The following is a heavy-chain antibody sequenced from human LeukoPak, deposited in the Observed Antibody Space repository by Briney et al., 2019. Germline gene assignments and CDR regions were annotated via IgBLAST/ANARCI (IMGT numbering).Heavy chain of an antibody. V-gene: IGHV4-39*07. CDR2: IHYNGQA. J-gene: IGHJ4*02. Sequence: SETLSLTCTVSGGSLSGSNYYWGWIRQAPGRGLEWIGSIHYNGQAYYNPSRASRVTISVDTSKNQFSLKLSSVTAADTAVYYCARSELLWFGGVNSGFDYWGQGTLVTVSS. CDR3: ARSELLWFGGVNSGFDY. CDR1: GGSLSGSNYY. D-gene: IGHD3-10*01.